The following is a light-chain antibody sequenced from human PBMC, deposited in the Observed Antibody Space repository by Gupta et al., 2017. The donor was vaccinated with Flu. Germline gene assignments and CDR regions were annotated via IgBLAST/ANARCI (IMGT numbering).Light chain of an antibody. CDR3: TTYTSTNTLFL. J-gene: IGLJ2*01. V-gene: IGLV2-14*01. CDR2: EVR. Sequence: VSWYQQHSGNVPKLIIYEVRTRPSVVSSRFSGSRSVTTASLTISGLQAEDEADYYCTTYTSTNTLFLIGEGTRLAVL.